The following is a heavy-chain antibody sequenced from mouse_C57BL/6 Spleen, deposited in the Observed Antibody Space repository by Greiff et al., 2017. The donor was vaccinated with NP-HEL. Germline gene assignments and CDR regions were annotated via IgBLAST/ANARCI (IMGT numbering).Heavy chain of an antibody. V-gene: IGHV1-59*01. D-gene: IGHD1-1*01. CDR2: IDPSDSYT. Sequence: VQLQQPGAELVRPGTSVKLSCKASGYTFTSYWMHWVKQRPGQGLEWIGVIDPSDSYTNYNQKFKGKATLTVDTSSSTAYMQLSSLTSEDSAVYYCARCDLLRYLCDVWGTGTTVTVSS. CDR1: GYTFTSYW. CDR3: ARCDLLRYLCDV. J-gene: IGHJ1*03.